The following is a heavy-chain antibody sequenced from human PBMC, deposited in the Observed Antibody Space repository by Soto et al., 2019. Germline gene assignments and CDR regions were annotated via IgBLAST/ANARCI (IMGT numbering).Heavy chain of an antibody. V-gene: IGHV4-34*01. CDR3: ARGGIVVVVATWGYHYGMDV. Sequence: QVQLQQWGAGLLKPSETLSLTCAVYGGSFSGYYWSWIRQPPGKGLEWIGEINHSGSTNYNPSLKSRVTISVDTSKNQFSLKLSSVTAADTAVYYCARGGIVVVVATWGYHYGMDVWGQGTTVTVSS. CDR2: INHSGST. D-gene: IGHD2-15*01. CDR1: GGSFSGYY. J-gene: IGHJ6*02.